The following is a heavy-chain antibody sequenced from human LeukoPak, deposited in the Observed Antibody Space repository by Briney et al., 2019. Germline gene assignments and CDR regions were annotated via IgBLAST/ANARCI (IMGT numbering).Heavy chain of an antibody. CDR2: ICYSGST. CDR1: GGSISSYY. J-gene: IGHJ6*03. D-gene: IGHD3-10*01. V-gene: IGHV4-59*01. Sequence: SETLSLTCTVSGGSISSYYWSWIRQPPGKGLEWIGYICYSGSTNYNPSLKSRVTISVDTSKNQFSLKLSSVTAADTAVYYCARGRSSMVRGYYYYYMDVWGKGTTVTVSS. CDR3: ARGRSSMVRGYYYYYMDV.